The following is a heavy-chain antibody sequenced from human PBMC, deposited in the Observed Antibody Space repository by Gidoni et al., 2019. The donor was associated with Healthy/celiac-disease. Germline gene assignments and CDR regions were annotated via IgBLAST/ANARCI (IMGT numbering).Heavy chain of an antibody. CDR2: MNPNSGNT. Sequence: QVQLVQSGAEVKKPGASVKVSCKASGYTFTSYDINWVRQATGQGLEWMGWMNPNSGNTGYAQKFQGRVTMTRNTSISTAYMELSSLRSEDTAVYYCARGTRGKLGYCSSTSCYTFDYWGQGTLVTVSS. D-gene: IGHD2-2*02. CDR3: ARGTRGKLGYCSSTSCYTFDY. J-gene: IGHJ4*02. V-gene: IGHV1-8*01. CDR1: GYTFTSYD.